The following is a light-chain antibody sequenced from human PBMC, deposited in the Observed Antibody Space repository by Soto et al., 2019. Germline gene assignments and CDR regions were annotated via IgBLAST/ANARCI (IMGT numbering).Light chain of an antibody. V-gene: IGKV2-30*02. CDR1: QSLVHSNGETY. CDR3: MQGTHWPGS. Sequence: DVVMTQSPLSLPVTLGQPASSCCRSSQSLVHSNGETYLNCFQQRPGQSPGRLIYKVSNRDSGVPDRFSGSRSGTDFPLKISRVEAEDVEVSYCMQGTHWPGSLGQGTKLAIK. J-gene: IGKJ2*03. CDR2: KVS.